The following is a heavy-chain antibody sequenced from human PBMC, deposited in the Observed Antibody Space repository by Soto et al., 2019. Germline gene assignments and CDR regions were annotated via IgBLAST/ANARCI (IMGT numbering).Heavy chain of an antibody. J-gene: IGHJ4*02. V-gene: IGHV4-39*01. D-gene: IGHD3-16*02. CDR1: GGSISSSSYY. Sequence: SETLSLTCTVSGGSISSSSYYWGWIRQPPGKGLEWIGSIYYSGSTYYNPSLKSRVTISVDTSKNQFSLKLSSVTAADTAVYYCARTRLNDYIWGSYRSSNFDYWGQGTLVTVSS. CDR2: IYYSGST. CDR3: ARTRLNDYIWGSYRSSNFDY.